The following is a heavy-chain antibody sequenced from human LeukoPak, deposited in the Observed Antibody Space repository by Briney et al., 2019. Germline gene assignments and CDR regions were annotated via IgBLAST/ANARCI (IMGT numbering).Heavy chain of an antibody. J-gene: IGHJ5*02. V-gene: IGHV3-33*01. CDR2: IWYDGSNK. D-gene: IGHD6-13*01. CDR3: ARGLGSMAAAGNNWFDP. CDR1: GFTFSSYG. Sequence: PGGSLRLSCAASGFTFSSYGMHWVRQAPGKGLEWVAVIWYDGSNKYYADSVKGRFTISRDNSKNTLYLQMNSLRAEDAAVYYCARGLGSMAAAGNNWFDPWGQGTLVTVSS.